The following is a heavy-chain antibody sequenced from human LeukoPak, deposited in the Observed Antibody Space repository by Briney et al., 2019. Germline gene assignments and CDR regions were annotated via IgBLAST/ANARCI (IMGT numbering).Heavy chain of an antibody. CDR3: AIGGVIWRMDV. V-gene: IGHV3-66*01. Sequence: GGSLRLSCAVSGFTVTSNYMSWVRQAPGKGLEWVSVVYPGGFTYHADSVKGRFTISRDTSKNTVYLQMNSLRAEDTAVYYCAIGGVIWRMDVWGQGTTVTVS. J-gene: IGHJ6*02. CDR2: VYPGGFT. CDR1: GFTVTSNY. D-gene: IGHD2/OR15-2a*01.